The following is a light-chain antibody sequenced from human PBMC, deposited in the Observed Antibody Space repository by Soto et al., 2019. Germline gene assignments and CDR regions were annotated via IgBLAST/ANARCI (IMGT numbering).Light chain of an antibody. V-gene: IGKV3-20*01. CDR2: GAS. CDR1: QSVSSSY. J-gene: IGKJ1*01. Sequence: EIVLTPSPGTLSLSPGERANISCRASQSVSSSYLAWYQQKPGQAPRLLIYGASNRATGTPDRFSGSGSGTDFTLTISRLEPEDFAVYYCQQYGSSAWTFGQGTKVDIK. CDR3: QQYGSSAWT.